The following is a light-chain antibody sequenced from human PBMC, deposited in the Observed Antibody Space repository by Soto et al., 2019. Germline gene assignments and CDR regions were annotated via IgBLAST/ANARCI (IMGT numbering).Light chain of an antibody. Sequence: ERVKLRSPATMSKSPGERATLSCRASQSVSSNLAWYQQKPGQAPRLLIYGASTRATGIPARFSGRGSGTEFILTISSLQSEDFAVYYCQQYDDWPETFGQGTTVDIK. J-gene: IGKJ1*01. CDR2: GAS. CDR3: QQYDDWPET. CDR1: QSVSSN. V-gene: IGKV3-15*01.